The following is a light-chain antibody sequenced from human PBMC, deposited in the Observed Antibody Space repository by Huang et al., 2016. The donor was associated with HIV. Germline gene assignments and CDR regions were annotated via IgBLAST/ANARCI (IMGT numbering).Light chain of an antibody. CDR1: QGISNS. J-gene: IGKJ2*01. V-gene: IGKV1-NL1*01. CDR3: QQYYSTLYT. Sequence: DIQMTQSPSSLSASVGDRVTITCRASQGISNSLAWYQQKPGKAPKLLLYAAARLESVAPSRCGGSGSGTDYTLTISSLQPEDFATYYCQQYYSTLYTFGQGTKLEIK. CDR2: AAA.